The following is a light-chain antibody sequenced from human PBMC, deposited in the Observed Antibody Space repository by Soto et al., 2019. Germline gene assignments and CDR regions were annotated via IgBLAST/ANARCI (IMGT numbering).Light chain of an antibody. J-gene: IGKJ5*01. CDR2: GAS. Sequence: EIVITQSPSTLSVSPGERATLYCRASQSVSSSYLAWYQQKPGQAPRLLIYGASSRATGIPDRFSGSGSGTDSTLTISRLEPEDFAVYYCQQYGSSPPITFGQGTRL. CDR3: QQYGSSPPIT. CDR1: QSVSSSY. V-gene: IGKV3-20*01.